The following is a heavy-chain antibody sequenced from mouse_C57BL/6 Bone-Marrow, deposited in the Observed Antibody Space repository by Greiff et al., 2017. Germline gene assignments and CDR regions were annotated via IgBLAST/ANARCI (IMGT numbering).Heavy chain of an antibody. V-gene: IGHV1-85*01. CDR1: GYTFTSYD. CDR3: AREVDYGNYAWFAY. Sequence: QVQLKQSGPELVKPGASVKLSCKASGYTFTSYDINWVKQRPGQGLEWIGWIYPRDGSTKYNEKFKGKATLTVDTSSSTAYMGLHSLTSEDSAVYFCAREVDYGNYAWFAYCGEEALVTVSA. D-gene: IGHD2-1*01. J-gene: IGHJ3*01. CDR2: IYPRDGST.